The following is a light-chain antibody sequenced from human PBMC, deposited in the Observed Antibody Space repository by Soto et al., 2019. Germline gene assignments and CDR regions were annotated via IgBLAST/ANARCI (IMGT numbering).Light chain of an antibody. CDR1: SSDVGGYNY. CDR3: SSYSGTNYHYV. Sequence: QSVLTQPPSASGSFGQSVTISCTGTSSDVGGYNYVSWYQQHPGKAPKLMIYEVSERPSGVPDRFSGSMSGNTASLTVSGLQADDESDYYSSSYSGTNYHYVFGTGTKLTVL. V-gene: IGLV2-8*01. J-gene: IGLJ1*01. CDR2: EVS.